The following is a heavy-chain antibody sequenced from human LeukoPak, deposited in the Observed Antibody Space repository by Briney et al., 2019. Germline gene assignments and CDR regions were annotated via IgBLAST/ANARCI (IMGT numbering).Heavy chain of an antibody. V-gene: IGHV3-48*01. J-gene: IGHJ4*02. CDR1: GFTFSSYS. CDR3: ARVRGTYYFDY. Sequence: GGSLRLSCAASGFTFSSYSMNWVRQAPGRGLEWVSYISTTSSTIYYADSVKGRFTISRDNAKNSLYLQMNSLRAEDTAVYYCARVRGTYYFDYWGQETLVTVSS. D-gene: IGHD1-26*01. CDR2: ISTTSSTI.